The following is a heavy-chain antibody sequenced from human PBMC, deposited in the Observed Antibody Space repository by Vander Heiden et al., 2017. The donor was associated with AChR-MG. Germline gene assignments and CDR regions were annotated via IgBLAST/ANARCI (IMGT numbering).Heavy chain of an antibody. CDR3: ARSYDSSGRYFDY. J-gene: IGHJ4*02. CDR1: GYSFSSYW. V-gene: IGHV5-51*01. Sequence: EVQLLQSGAEVKEAGASLRISCKGSGYSFSSYWIGWVRQTPGKGLEWMGSIYPGDSDTRYSPSFQGQVTISADKSITTAYLQWSSLKASDAAMYYCARSYDSSGRYFDYWGQGTLVTVSS. CDR2: IYPGDSDT. D-gene: IGHD3-22*01.